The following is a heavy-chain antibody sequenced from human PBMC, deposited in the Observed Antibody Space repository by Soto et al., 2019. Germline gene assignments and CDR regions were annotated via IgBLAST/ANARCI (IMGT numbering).Heavy chain of an antibody. CDR2: IYWDDDK. Sequence: QITLKESGPTLVKPTQTLTLTCTFSGFSFTTDGMGVGWIRQPPGKALEWLALIYWDDDKRYSPSLKSRLTITKDASRNQVVXTXXXXDPADTATYXCAHLYWAASGTRYYFDYWGQGTLVTVSS. CDR3: AHLYWAASGTRYYFDY. CDR1: GFSFTTDGMG. V-gene: IGHV2-5*02. D-gene: IGHD6-13*01. J-gene: IGHJ4*02.